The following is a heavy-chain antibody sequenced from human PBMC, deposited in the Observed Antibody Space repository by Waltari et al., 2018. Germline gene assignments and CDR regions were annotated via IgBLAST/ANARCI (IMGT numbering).Heavy chain of an antibody. CDR1: GFTFSSYS. J-gene: IGHJ6*03. CDR2: ISSSSSYI. V-gene: IGHV3-21*01. Sequence: EVQLVESGGGLVKHGGSLRLSCAASGFTFSSYSMNWVRQAPGKGLEWVSSISSSSSYIYYADSVKGRFTISRDNAKNSLYLQMNSLRAEDTAVYYCARDNRALPMDVWGKGTTVTISS. CDR3: ARDNRALPMDV.